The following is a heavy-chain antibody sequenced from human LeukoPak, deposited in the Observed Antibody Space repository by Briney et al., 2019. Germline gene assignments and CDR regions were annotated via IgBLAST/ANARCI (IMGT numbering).Heavy chain of an antibody. Sequence: GRSLRLSCAASGFTFSSYAMHWVRQAPGKGLEWVAFIRYDGSNKYYADSVKGRFTISRDNSKNTLYLQMNSLRAEDTAVYYCAKDLIFGVVSHYWGQGTLVTVSS. CDR3: AKDLIFGVVSHY. V-gene: IGHV3-30*02. D-gene: IGHD3-3*01. CDR2: IRYDGSNK. J-gene: IGHJ4*02. CDR1: GFTFSSYA.